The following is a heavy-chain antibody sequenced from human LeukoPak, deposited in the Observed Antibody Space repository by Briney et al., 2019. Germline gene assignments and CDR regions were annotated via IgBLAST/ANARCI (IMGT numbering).Heavy chain of an antibody. J-gene: IGHJ4*02. CDR1: GGSISSTNW. D-gene: IGHD3-9*01. V-gene: IGHV4-4*02. Sequence: SGTLSLTCAVSGGSISSTNWWRWVRQPPGKGLEWIGEIYHSGSTNYNPSLKGRVTISVDKSKNQFSLKLSSVTAADTAVYYCARGGDILSGYYEGGLDYWGQGTLVTVSS. CDR2: IYHSGST. CDR3: ARGGDILSGYYEGGLDY.